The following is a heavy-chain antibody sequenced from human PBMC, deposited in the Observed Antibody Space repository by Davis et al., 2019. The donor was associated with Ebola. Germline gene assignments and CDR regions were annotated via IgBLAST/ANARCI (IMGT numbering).Heavy chain of an antibody. J-gene: IGHJ5*02. Sequence: ASVKVSCKASGYTFTSYDINWVRQATGQGLEWMGWMNPNSGNTGYAQKFQGRVTMTRNTSISTAYMELSSLRSEDTAVYYCARTPEGGSYVTPNWFDPWGQGTLVTVSS. CDR3: ARTPEGGSYVTPNWFDP. V-gene: IGHV1-8*01. CDR2: MNPNSGNT. D-gene: IGHD1-26*01. CDR1: GYTFTSYD.